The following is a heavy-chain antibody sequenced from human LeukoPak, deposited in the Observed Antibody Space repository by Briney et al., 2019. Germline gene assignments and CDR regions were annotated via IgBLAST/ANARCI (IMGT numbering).Heavy chain of an antibody. D-gene: IGHD4-17*01. CDR1: GGSISSYY. CDR3: ARGWAYGDYECWFDH. Sequence: PSETLSLTCTVSGGSISSYYWSWIRQPPGKGLEWIGYIYYSGSTNYNPSLKSRVTISVDTSKNQFSLKLSSVTAADTAVYYCARGWAYGDYECWFDHWGQGTLVTVSS. J-gene: IGHJ5*02. CDR2: IYYSGST. V-gene: IGHV4-59*01.